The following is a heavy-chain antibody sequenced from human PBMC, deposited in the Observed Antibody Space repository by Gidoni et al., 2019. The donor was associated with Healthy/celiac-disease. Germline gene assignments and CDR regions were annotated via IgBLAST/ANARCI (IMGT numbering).Heavy chain of an antibody. V-gene: IGHV4-34*01. D-gene: IGHD6-19*01. J-gene: IGHJ5*02. CDR1: GGSFSGYY. CDR3: ARGRRWLVHWFDP. Sequence: QVQLQQWGAGLLKPTETLSLTCAVYGGSFSGYYWSWIRQPPGKGLEWIGEINHSGSTNSNPSLKSLVTIAVDTSKNQFSLKLSSVTAADTAVYYCARGRRWLVHWFDPWGQGTLVTVSS. CDR2: INHSGST.